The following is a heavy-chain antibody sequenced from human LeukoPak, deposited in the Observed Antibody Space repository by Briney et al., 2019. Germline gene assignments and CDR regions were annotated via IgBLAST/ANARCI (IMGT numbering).Heavy chain of an antibody. D-gene: IGHD3-3*01. CDR1: GDSISTSSYY. V-gene: IGHV4-61*05. CDR3: ARGGGRYYDFWSGYRNWFDP. J-gene: IGHJ5*02. CDR2: IYYSGST. Sequence: PSETLSLTCSVSGDSISTSSYYWGWIRQPPGKGLEWIGYIYYSGSTNYNPSLKSRVTISVDTSKNQFSLKLSSVTAADTAVYYCARGGGRYYDFWSGYRNWFDPWGQGTLVTVSS.